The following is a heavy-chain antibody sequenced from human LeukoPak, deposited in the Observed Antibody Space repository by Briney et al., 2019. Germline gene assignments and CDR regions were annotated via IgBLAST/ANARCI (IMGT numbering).Heavy chain of an antibody. CDR2: ISGSGEST. Sequence: PGGSLRLSCAASGFTFSNYVMSWVRQAPGRGLEWVSTISGSGESTYYADSVKGRFTISRDNSKNTVYLQLNSLRAEDTAVYFCAKDSATYGRFDYWGQGTLVTVSS. V-gene: IGHV3-23*01. CDR3: AKDSATYGRFDY. J-gene: IGHJ4*02. D-gene: IGHD3-10*01. CDR1: GFTFSNYV.